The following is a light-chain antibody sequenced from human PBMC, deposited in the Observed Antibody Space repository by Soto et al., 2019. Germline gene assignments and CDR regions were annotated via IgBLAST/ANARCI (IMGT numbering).Light chain of an antibody. V-gene: IGLV2-8*01. CDR3: SSYAGINNLAV. J-gene: IGLJ1*01. Sequence: QSVLTQPPSASGSPGQSVTISCTGTSSDVGGYYSVSWYQQHPGKAPKLVIYEVTKRPSGVPDRFSGSKSGSTASLTVSGLQAEDEADYYCSSYAGINNLAVFGTGTKLTVL. CDR1: SSDVGGYYS. CDR2: EVT.